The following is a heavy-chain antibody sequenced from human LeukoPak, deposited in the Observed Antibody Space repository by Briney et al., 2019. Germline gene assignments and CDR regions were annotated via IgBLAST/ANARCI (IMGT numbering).Heavy chain of an antibody. Sequence: GGSLRLSCAASGFTFSIYAMNWVRQAPGKGLEWVSYISSSSSTIYYADSVKGRFTISRDNAKNSLYLQMNSLRAEDTAVYYCASCGGSCFDYWGQGTLVTVSS. D-gene: IGHD2-15*01. V-gene: IGHV3-48*01. CDR3: ASCGGSCFDY. CDR1: GFTFSIYA. J-gene: IGHJ4*02. CDR2: ISSSSSTI.